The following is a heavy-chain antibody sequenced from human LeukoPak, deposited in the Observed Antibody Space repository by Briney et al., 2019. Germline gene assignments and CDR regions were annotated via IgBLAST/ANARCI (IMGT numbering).Heavy chain of an antibody. Sequence: SETLSLTCTVSGGSISSSGYYWGWIRQPPGKGLEWIGSIYYSGSTYYNPSLKSRVTISVDTSKNQFSLKLSSVTAVDTAVYYCARVIGISAVGYWGQGTLVTVSS. J-gene: IGHJ4*02. CDR1: GGSISSSGYY. V-gene: IGHV4-39*07. CDR2: IYYSGST. CDR3: ARVIGISAVGY. D-gene: IGHD2-21*01.